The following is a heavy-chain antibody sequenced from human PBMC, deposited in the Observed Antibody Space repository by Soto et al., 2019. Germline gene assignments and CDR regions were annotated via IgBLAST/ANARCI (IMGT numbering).Heavy chain of an antibody. CDR2: IIPIFGTA. Sequence: QVQLVQSGAEVKKPGSSVKVSCKASGGTFSSYAISWVRQAPGQGLEWMGGIIPIFGTANYAQKFQGRVTITADESTSTAYMELSSLRSEDTAVYYCVRAQGYSGYDGLSNWGQGTLVTVSS. V-gene: IGHV1-69*12. D-gene: IGHD5-12*01. J-gene: IGHJ4*02. CDR1: GGTFSSYA. CDR3: VRAQGYSGYDGLSN.